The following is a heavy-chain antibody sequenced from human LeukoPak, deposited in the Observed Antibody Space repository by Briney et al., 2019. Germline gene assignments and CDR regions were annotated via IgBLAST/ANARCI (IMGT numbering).Heavy chain of an antibody. Sequence: ASVKVSCKASGYTFTGYYMHWVRQAPGQGLEWMGWINPNSGGTNYAQKFQGRVTMTRDTSISTAYMELSRLRSDDTAVYYCARDLLAAAGRENYFDYWGQGTLVTVSS. CDR3: ARDLLAAAGRENYFDY. CDR1: GYTFTGYY. D-gene: IGHD6-13*01. J-gene: IGHJ4*02. CDR2: INPNSGGT. V-gene: IGHV1-2*02.